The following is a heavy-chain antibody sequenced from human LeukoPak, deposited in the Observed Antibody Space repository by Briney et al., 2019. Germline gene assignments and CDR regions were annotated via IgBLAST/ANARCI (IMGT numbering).Heavy chain of an antibody. Sequence: GGSLRLSCAASAFTFSSYGMHWVRQAPGKGLEWVSGISGSGGNTYYADSVKGRFTISRDNSKNTLYLQMNSLRAEDTAIYYCAKAGSIRFDYWGQGTLVTVSS. D-gene: IGHD1-26*01. CDR2: ISGSGGNT. V-gene: IGHV3-23*01. CDR1: AFTFSSYG. J-gene: IGHJ4*02. CDR3: AKAGSIRFDY.